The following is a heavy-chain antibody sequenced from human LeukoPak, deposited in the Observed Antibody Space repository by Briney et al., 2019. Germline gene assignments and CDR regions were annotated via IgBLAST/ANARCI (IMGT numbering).Heavy chain of an antibody. CDR1: GGPISSYY. V-gene: IGHV4-59*01. CDR2: IYYSGST. Sequence: SETLSLTCTVSGGPISSYYWSWIRQPPGKGLEWIGYIYYSGSTNYNPSLKRRVTISVDTSKNQFSLKLSSVTAADTAVYYCARAGLGPYYYDSSGYYYFDYWGQGTLVTVSS. J-gene: IGHJ4*02. CDR3: ARAGLGPYYYDSSGYYYFDY. D-gene: IGHD3-22*01.